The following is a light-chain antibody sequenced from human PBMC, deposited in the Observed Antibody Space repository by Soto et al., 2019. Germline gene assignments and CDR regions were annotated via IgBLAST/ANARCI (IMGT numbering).Light chain of an antibody. CDR2: QAS. Sequence: DVQMTQSPSTLSASVGDRVTITCRSSQSISNWLAWYQQIPGKAPKLLIYQASSLESGVPSRFSGSGSGTEFTLTIASLQPDDFATYYCQQYNRYPGTFGQGTKVEIK. CDR3: QQYNRYPGT. CDR1: QSISNW. J-gene: IGKJ1*01. V-gene: IGKV1-5*03.